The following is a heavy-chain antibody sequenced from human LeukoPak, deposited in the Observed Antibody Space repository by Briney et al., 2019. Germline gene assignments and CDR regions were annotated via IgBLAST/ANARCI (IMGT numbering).Heavy chain of an antibody. J-gene: IGHJ6*03. D-gene: IGHD6-13*01. V-gene: IGHV3-30-3*01. CDR2: ISYDGSNK. CDR1: GFTFSSYA. Sequence: PGRSLRLSCAASGFTFSSYAMHWVRQAPCKGLEWVAVISYDGSNKYYADSVKGRFTISRDNSKNTLYLQMNSLRAEDTAVYYCARDPGIAAAGTVGQRYYYYYYMDVWGKGTTVTVSS. CDR3: ARDPGIAAAGTVGQRYYYYYYMDV.